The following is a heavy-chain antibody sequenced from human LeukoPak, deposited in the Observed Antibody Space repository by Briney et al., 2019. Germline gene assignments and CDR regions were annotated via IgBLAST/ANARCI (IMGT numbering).Heavy chain of an antibody. CDR1: GFTFSDHY. CDR2: SRNKANSYTT. CDR3: APGGDYCSTTSCPS. J-gene: IGHJ3*01. D-gene: IGHD2-2*01. V-gene: IGHV3-72*01. Sequence: PGGSLRLSCAASGFTFSDHYIDWVRQAPGKGLEWVGRSRNKANSYTTEYAASVKGRFTISRDDSKNSLYLQMNSLKTEDTAVYYCAPGGDYCSTTSCPSWGLGTMVTVSS.